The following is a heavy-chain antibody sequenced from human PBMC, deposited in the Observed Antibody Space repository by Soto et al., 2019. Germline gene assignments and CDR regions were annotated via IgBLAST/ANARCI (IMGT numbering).Heavy chain of an antibody. CDR3: ARQPYYGDYVRYYYYGMDV. D-gene: IGHD4-17*01. CDR1: GGSITSSGSA. Sequence: SETLSLTCNASGGSITSSGSAWGWIRQSPGKGLEWIGTIDYSGNIYYIPSLKSRITISVDTSKNQISLKLSSVTAADTAVYYCARQPYYGDYVRYYYYGMDVWGQGTTVTVSS. V-gene: IGHV4-39*01. CDR2: IDYSGNI. J-gene: IGHJ6*02.